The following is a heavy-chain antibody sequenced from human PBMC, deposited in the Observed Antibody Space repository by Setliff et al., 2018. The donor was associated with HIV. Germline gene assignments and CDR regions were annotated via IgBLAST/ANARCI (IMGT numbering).Heavy chain of an antibody. V-gene: IGHV3-23*01. J-gene: IGHJ4*02. Sequence: LRLSCTASGFTFTTYAMAWVRQAPGKGLEWVSAITGSGGSTYYADSVKGRFTISRDNSKNMLYLQMNSLRAEDTAVYYCAKDLSIAVAGTFDYWGQGTLVTVSS. D-gene: IGHD6-19*01. CDR3: AKDLSIAVAGTFDY. CDR1: GFTFTTYA. CDR2: ITGSGGST.